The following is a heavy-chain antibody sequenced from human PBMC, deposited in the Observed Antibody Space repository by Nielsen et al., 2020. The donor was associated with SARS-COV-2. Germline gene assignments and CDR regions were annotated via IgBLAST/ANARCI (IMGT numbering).Heavy chain of an antibody. CDR1: GFTFSSYG. D-gene: IGHD2-15*01. J-gene: IGHJ6*02. V-gene: IGHV3-30*03. Sequence: GGSLRLSCAASGFTFSSYGMHWVRQAPGKGLEWVAVISYDGSNKYYADSVKGRFTISRDNSKNTLYLQMNSLRAEDTAVYYCARDYGYAGIVVVVAALVGDYGMDVWGQGTTVTVSS. CDR3: ARDYGYAGIVVVVAALVGDYGMDV. CDR2: ISYDGSNK.